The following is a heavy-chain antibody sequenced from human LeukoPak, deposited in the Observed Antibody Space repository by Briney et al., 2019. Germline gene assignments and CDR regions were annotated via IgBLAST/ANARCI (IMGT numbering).Heavy chain of an antibody. CDR1: GFTFSSYG. Sequence: GGSLRLSCAASGFTFSSYGMHWVRQAPGKVLEWVAVISYDGSNKYYADSVKGRFTISRDNSKNTLYLQMNSLRAEDTAVYYCAKSKQWLVREAFDYWGQGTLVTVSS. V-gene: IGHV3-30*18. D-gene: IGHD6-19*01. CDR2: ISYDGSNK. J-gene: IGHJ4*02. CDR3: AKSKQWLVREAFDY.